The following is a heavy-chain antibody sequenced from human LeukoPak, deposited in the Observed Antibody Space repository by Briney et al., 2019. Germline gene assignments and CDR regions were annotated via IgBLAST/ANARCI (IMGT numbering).Heavy chain of an antibody. CDR2: IYHSGST. CDR3: ARVNSAVGATPGRYYFDY. Sequence: PSETLSLTCTVSGYSISSGYYWGWIRQPPGKGLEWIGSIYHSGSTYYNPSLKSRVTISVDTSKNQFSLKLSSVTAADTAVYYCARVNSAVGATPGRYYFDYWGQGTLVTVSS. V-gene: IGHV4-38-2*02. J-gene: IGHJ4*02. D-gene: IGHD1-26*01. CDR1: GYSISSGYY.